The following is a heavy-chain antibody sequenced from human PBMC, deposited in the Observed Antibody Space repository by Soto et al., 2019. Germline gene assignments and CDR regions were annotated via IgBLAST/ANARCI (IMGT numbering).Heavy chain of an antibody. CDR1: GGSIRGSPNY. V-gene: IGHV4-39*01. CDR3: VRHRCLFWTGVDY. D-gene: IGHD3-3*01. J-gene: IGHJ4*02. CDR2: IQYTGSS. Sequence: QLQLQESGPGLVKPSETLSLTCTVSGGSIRGSPNYWAWIRQSPGKGLDWIASIQYTGSSYYNPSLKSRLTISVDTAKNDFSLQLTSVTAAYTALDDCVRHRCLFWTGVDYWGQGTLVTVSS.